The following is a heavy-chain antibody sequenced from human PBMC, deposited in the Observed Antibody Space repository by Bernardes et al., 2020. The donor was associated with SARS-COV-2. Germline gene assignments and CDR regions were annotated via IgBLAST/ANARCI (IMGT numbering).Heavy chain of an antibody. V-gene: IGHV3-11*05. D-gene: IGHD5-18*01. Sequence: GGSLRLSCAASGFTFSDYYMSWIRQAPGKGPEWLSYISSTTTYTSYADSVRGRFTISRDNAKNSLYLQMNSLRGDDTAVYYCARDADSNGYTYSYGYWGQGTLVTVSS. J-gene: IGHJ4*02. CDR2: ISSTTTYT. CDR3: ARDADSNGYTYSYGY. CDR1: GFTFSDYY.